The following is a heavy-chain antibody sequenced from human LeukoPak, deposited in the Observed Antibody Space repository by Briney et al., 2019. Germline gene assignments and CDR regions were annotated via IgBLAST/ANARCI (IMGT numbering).Heavy chain of an antibody. V-gene: IGHV3-15*01. J-gene: IGHJ1*01. CDR1: GFTFSNAW. D-gene: IGHD3-22*01. CDR2: IKSKTDGGTT. Sequence: TGGSLRLSCAASGFTFSNAWMSWVRQAPGKGLEWVGRIKSKTDGGTTDYAAPVKGRFTISRDDSKNTLYLQMNSLKTEDTAVYYCTTALKGDYYDSSGYYYEYFQLWGQGTLVTVSS. CDR3: TTALKGDYYDSSGYYYEYFQL.